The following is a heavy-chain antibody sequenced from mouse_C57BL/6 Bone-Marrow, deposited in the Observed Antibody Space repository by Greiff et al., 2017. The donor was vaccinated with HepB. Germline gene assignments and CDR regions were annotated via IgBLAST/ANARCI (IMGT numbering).Heavy chain of an antibody. CDR3: ARSGYYYGSSYDY. V-gene: IGHV1-19*01. CDR2: INPYNGGT. J-gene: IGHJ2*01. CDR1: GYTFTDYY. D-gene: IGHD1-1*01. Sequence: VQLQQSGPVLVKPGASVKMSCKASGYTFTDYYMNWVKQSHGKSLEWIGVINPYNGGTSYNQKFKGKATLTVDKSSSTAYMELNSLTSEDSAVYYCARSGYYYGSSYDYWGQGTTLTVSS.